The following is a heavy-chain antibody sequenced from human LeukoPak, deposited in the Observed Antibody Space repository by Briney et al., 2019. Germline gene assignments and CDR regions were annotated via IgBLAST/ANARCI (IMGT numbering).Heavy chain of an antibody. J-gene: IGHJ4*02. CDR2: ISSSGANT. CDR3: AKRSAYYDSRGYYFPFEY. Sequence: GGSLRLSCAASGFTFSSYGMSWVRQAPGKGLEWVSSISSSGANTYYADSVKGRFTIPRDNSENTLHLQMNSLRAEDTAVYYCAKRSAYYDSRGYYFPFEYWGQGTLVTVSS. D-gene: IGHD3-22*01. V-gene: IGHV3-23*01. CDR1: GFTFSSYG.